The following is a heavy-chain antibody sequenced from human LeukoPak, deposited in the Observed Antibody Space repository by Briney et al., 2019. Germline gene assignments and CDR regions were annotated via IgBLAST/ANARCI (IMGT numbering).Heavy chain of an antibody. D-gene: IGHD2-21*02. Sequence: ASVKVSCKAFGYTFTSNYMHWVRQAPGQGPEWMGVISPSGGSTTYAQKFQGRVTMSRDTSTSTLYMELSSLRSEDTAFYYCATDHSRANTAWWFDPWGQGTLVTVSS. CDR1: GYTFTSNY. CDR3: ATDHSRANTAWWFDP. V-gene: IGHV1-46*01. CDR2: ISPSGGST. J-gene: IGHJ5*02.